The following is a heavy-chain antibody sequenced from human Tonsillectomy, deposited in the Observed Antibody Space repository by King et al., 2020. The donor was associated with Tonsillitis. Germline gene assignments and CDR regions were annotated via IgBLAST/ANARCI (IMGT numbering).Heavy chain of an antibody. CDR2: IYTSGSN. CDR1: GGSISSGSYY. D-gene: IGHD2-2*02. Sequence: HVQLQESGPGLVKPSQTLSLTCSVSGGSISSGSYYWGWIRQPAGKGLEWIGNIYTSGSNNYNPSLKSRVTMSLYTSNNQFPLKLSSVTAADTAVYYCASAPEEIAVVACAIGYYYYMDVWGKGTTVTVSS. CDR3: ASAPEEIAVVACAIGYYYYMDV. J-gene: IGHJ6*03. V-gene: IGHV4-61*02.